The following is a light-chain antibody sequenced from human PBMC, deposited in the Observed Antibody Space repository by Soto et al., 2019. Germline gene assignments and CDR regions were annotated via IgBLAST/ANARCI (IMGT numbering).Light chain of an antibody. V-gene: IGLV1-36*01. CDR3: QSYDSSLSGHVV. CDR2: YDD. Sequence: QSVLTQPPSVSEAPRQRVTISCSGSSSNIGNNAVNWYQQLPGKAPKLLIYYDDLLPSGVSDRFSGSKSGTSASLAISGLQSEDEADYYCQSYDSSLSGHVVFGGGTKVTVL. J-gene: IGLJ2*01. CDR1: SSNIGNNA.